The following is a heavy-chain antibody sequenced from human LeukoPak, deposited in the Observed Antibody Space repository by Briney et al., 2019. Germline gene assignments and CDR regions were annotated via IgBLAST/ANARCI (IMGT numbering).Heavy chain of an antibody. CDR3: VKVSSGWYGGY. Sequence: GRSLRLSCAASGFTFSSYVMHWVRQAPGKGLEWVAIISYDGSNEYYADSVKGRFTVSRDNSKNTLYLQMNSLRAEDTAVYYCVKVSSGWYGGYWGQGTLVTVSS. D-gene: IGHD6-19*01. CDR1: GFTFSSYV. V-gene: IGHV3-30*04. CDR2: ISYDGSNE. J-gene: IGHJ4*02.